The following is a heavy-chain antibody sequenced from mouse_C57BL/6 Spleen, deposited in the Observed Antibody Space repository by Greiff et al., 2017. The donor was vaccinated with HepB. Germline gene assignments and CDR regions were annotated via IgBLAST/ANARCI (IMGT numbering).Heavy chain of an antibody. D-gene: IGHD2-12*01. V-gene: IGHV2-9-1*01. CDR1: GFSLTSYA. CDR3: ATPYSYDEAGFAD. CDR2: IWTGGGA. J-gene: IGHJ3*01. Sequence: QVLLKESGPGLVAPSQSLSITCTVSGFSLTSYAISWVRQPPGKGLEWLGVIWTGGGANSNSALKSRLSISKDSYKSQVFLQMNSLQTDDTARYSCATPYSYDEAGFADWGQGTLVTVSA.